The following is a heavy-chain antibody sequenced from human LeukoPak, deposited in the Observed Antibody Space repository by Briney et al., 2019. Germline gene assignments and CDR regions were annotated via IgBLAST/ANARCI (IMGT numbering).Heavy chain of an antibody. J-gene: IGHJ5*02. CDR2: FFSDTGKT. Sequence: GGSLRLSCAASGFSFSIYAMAWVRQAPGKGLEWVSTFFSDTGKTDYADSMKGRFTISIDISKNVLYLQMNNLRVEDTAVYYCAKRGAGSGGLHHWGQGTLVPVSS. CDR3: AKRGAGSGGLHH. CDR1: GFSFSIYA. V-gene: IGHV3-23*05. D-gene: IGHD6-19*01.